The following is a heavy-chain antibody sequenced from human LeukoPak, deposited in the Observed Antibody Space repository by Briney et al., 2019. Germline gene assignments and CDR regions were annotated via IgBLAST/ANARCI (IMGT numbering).Heavy chain of an antibody. CDR1: GFTFSSYE. D-gene: IGHD5-24*01. V-gene: IGHV3-48*03. CDR3: ARSGKMATITWGVLDY. J-gene: IGHJ4*02. Sequence: PGGSLRLSCAASGFTFSSYEMNWVRQAPGKGLEWVSYISSCGSTIYYADSVKGRFTISRDNAKNSLYLQMNSLRAEDTAVYYCARSGKMATITWGVLDYWGQGTLVTVSS. CDR2: ISSCGSTI.